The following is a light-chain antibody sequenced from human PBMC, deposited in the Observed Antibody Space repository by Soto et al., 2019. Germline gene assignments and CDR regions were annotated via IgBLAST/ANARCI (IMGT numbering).Light chain of an antibody. Sequence: QSVLTQPPSASWTPGQSVTISCSGGSSNIGSNPVSWYQHVPGTAPKLLIHTNTQRPLGVPVRFSGSKSGTSATLAISGLQSEDEADYYCAAWDDTFYVLGSGNKLTVL. J-gene: IGLJ1*01. CDR3: AAWDDTFYV. V-gene: IGLV1-44*01. CDR1: SSNIGSNP. CDR2: TNT.